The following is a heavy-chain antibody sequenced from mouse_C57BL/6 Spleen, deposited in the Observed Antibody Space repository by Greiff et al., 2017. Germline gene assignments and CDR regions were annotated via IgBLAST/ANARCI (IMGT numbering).Heavy chain of an antibody. CDR1: GYTFTDYY. V-gene: IGHV1-26*01. Sequence: EVQLQHSGPELVKPGASVKISCKASGYTFTDYYMNWVKQSHGKSLEWIGDINPNNGGTSYNQKFKGKATLTVDKSSSTAYMELRSLTSEDSAVYYCARRNGNSYRSTSSYWYFDVWGTGTTVTVSS. CDR3: ARRNGNSYRSTSSYWYFDV. CDR2: INPNNGGT. J-gene: IGHJ1*03. D-gene: IGHD2-1*01.